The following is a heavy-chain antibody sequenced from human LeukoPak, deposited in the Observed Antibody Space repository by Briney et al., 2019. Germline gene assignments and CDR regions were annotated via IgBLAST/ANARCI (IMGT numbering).Heavy chain of an antibody. Sequence: GGSLRLSSAASGFTFSDYYMSWIRQAPGKGLEWVSYISSSGSTIYYADSVKGRFTISRDNAKNSLYLQMNSLRAEDTAVYYCARADVALTYYYYGMDVWGQGTTVTVSS. CDR3: ARADVALTYYYYGMDV. J-gene: IGHJ6*02. D-gene: IGHD3-9*01. CDR2: ISSSGSTI. CDR1: GFTFSDYY. V-gene: IGHV3-11*01.